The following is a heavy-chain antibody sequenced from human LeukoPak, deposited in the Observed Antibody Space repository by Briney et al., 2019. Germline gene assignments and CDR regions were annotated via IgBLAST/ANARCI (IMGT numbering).Heavy chain of an antibody. CDR1: GGSISSSNW. CDR3: ARVGYSGSYYFDY. D-gene: IGHD1-26*01. CDR2: IYHSGST. Sequence: PSETLSLTCAVSGGSISSSNWWSWVRQPPGKGLEWIGEIYHSGSTNYNPSLKSRVTISVDKSKNQFSLKLSSVTAADTAVYYCARVGYSGSYYFDYWGQGTLVTVSS. J-gene: IGHJ4*02. V-gene: IGHV4-4*02.